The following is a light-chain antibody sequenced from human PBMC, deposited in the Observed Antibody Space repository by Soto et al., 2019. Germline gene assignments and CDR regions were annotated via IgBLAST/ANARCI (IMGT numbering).Light chain of an antibody. CDR3: AAWDDSLSGHVV. J-gene: IGLJ2*01. CDR1: SSNIGSNY. V-gene: IGLV1-47*01. CDR2: RNN. Sequence: QLVLTQPPSASGTPGQRVTISCSGSSSNIGSNYVYWYQKLPGTAPKLLIYRNNQRPSGVPDRFSGSKSGTSASLAISGLRSEDEADYYCAAWDDSLSGHVVFGGGTKLTVL.